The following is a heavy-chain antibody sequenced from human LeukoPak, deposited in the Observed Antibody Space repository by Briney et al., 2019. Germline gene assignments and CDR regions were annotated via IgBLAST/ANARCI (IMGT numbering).Heavy chain of an antibody. CDR3: ARDSSGWNDY. Sequence: PGGSLRLSCVASGFTFSTYWMTWVRQAPGKGLEWVANIKHDGREKHYVGSVKGRFTISRDNVKNSLYLQMNSLRVEGTAVYYCARDSSGWNDYWGQGTLVTVSS. V-gene: IGHV3-7*01. CDR2: IKHDGREK. J-gene: IGHJ4*02. D-gene: IGHD3-22*01. CDR1: GFTFSTYW.